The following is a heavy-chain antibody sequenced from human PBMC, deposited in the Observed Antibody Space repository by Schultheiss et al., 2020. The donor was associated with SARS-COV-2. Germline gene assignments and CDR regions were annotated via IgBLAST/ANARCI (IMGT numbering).Heavy chain of an antibody. CDR2: ISSSSSYT. Sequence: GGSLRLSCAASGFTVSTTYMSWIRQAPGKGLEWVSYISSSSSYTNYADSVKGRFTISRDNAKNSLYLQMNSLRAEDTAVYYCARGPQGRDYWGQGTLVTVS. CDR3: ARGPQGRDY. CDR1: GFTVSTTY. V-gene: IGHV3-11*06. J-gene: IGHJ4*02.